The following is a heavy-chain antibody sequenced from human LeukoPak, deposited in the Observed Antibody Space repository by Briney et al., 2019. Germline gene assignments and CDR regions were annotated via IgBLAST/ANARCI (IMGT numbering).Heavy chain of an antibody. D-gene: IGHD2-15*01. CDR3: ATRSGY. CDR1: GFTFDDYA. Sequence: GGSLRLSCAASGFTFDDYAMHWVRQAPGKGLEWVSGISWNSGSIGYADSVKGRFTISRDNAKNSLYLQMNSLRAEDTALYYCATRSGYWGQGTLVTVSS. V-gene: IGHV3-9*01. J-gene: IGHJ4*02. CDR2: ISWNSGSI.